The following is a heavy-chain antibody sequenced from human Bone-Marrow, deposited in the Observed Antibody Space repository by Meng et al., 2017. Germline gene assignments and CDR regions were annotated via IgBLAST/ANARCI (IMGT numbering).Heavy chain of an antibody. D-gene: IGHD3-22*01. CDR1: GGSISRGGYY. J-gene: IGHJ5*02. V-gene: IGHV4-31*03. Sequence: QVQLQESAPGLVKPSQTLPLTATVSGGSISRGGYYWSWIRQHPGKGLEWIGYVYYSGTTDYNPSLKSRVTISADTSKNQFSLKLSAVTAADTAVYYCASTYYYDSTGPNWFGPWGQGTLVTVSS. CDR2: VYYSGTT. CDR3: ASTYYYDSTGPNWFGP.